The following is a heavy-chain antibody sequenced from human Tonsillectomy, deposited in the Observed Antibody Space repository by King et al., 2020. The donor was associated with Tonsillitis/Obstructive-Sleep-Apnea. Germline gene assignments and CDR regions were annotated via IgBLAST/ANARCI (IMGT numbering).Heavy chain of an antibody. CDR2: ISGSGGRT. D-gene: IGHD3-22*01. J-gene: IGHJ4*02. Sequence: VQLVESGGGLVQPGGSLRLPCAASGFTFRSYAMSWVRQAPGKGLEWVSAISGSGGRTYYADSVKGRFTLSRDKSKNTLYLQMKSLRAEDTAVYYCAKGGSYYDSSGRGYYFDYWGQGTLVTVSS. CDR1: GFTFRSYA. CDR3: AKGGSYYDSSGRGYYFDY. V-gene: IGHV3-23*04.